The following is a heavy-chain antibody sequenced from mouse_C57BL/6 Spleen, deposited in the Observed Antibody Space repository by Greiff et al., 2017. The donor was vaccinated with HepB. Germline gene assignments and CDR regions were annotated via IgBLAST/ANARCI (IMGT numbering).Heavy chain of an antibody. CDR3: ARGGDRQLRLHHASFDY. D-gene: IGHD3-2*02. V-gene: IGHV1-52*01. CDR1: GYTFTSYW. CDR2: IDPSDSET. J-gene: IGHJ2*01. Sequence: QVQLQQPGAELVRPGSSVKLSCKASGYTFTSYWMHWVKQRPIQGLEWIGNIDPSDSETHYNQKFKDKATLTVDKSSSTAYMQLSSLTSEDSAVYYCARGGDRQLRLHHASFDYWGQGTTLTVSS.